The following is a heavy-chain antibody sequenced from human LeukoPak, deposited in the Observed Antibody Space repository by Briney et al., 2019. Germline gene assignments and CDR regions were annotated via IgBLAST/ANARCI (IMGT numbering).Heavy chain of an antibody. Sequence: SETLSLTCTVSGGSISSYYWSWIRQPAGKGLEWIGRIYTSGSTNYNPSLKSRVTMSVDTSKNQFSLKLSSVTAADTAAYYCARDPHFWSGYPDAFDIWGQGTMVTVSS. J-gene: IGHJ3*02. CDR3: ARDPHFWSGYPDAFDI. CDR1: GGSISSYY. CDR2: IYTSGST. D-gene: IGHD3-3*02. V-gene: IGHV4-4*07.